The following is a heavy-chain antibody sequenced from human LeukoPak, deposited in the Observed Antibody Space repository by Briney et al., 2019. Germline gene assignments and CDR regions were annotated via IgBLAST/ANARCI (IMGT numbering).Heavy chain of an antibody. D-gene: IGHD5-12*01. J-gene: IGHJ4*02. CDR2: ITTYNGNT. CDR3: TRGVPMATIYYFDH. Sequence: ASVKVSCKTSGFTFTAYGIAWVRQAPGHGLEWMGWITTYNGNTNYAQKFQGRVTVTTDTSTGTASMELRSLRFDDTAVYYCTRGVPMATIYYFDHWGQGTLVTVAS. CDR1: GFTFTAYG. V-gene: IGHV1-18*01.